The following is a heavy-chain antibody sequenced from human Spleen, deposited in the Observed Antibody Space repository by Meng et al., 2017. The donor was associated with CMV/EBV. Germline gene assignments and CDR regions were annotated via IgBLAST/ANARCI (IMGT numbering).Heavy chain of an antibody. Sequence: GESLKISCAASGFTFSSYAMSWVRQAPGKGLEWVSAISGSGGSTYYADSVKGRFTISRDNSKSTLYLQMNSLRAEDTAVYYCAKDTPPRYCSGGSCYSGDYYYYGMDVWGQGTTVTVSS. CDR3: AKDTPPRYCSGGSCYSGDYYYYGMDV. CDR1: GFTFSSYA. CDR2: ISGSGGST. J-gene: IGHJ6*02. D-gene: IGHD2-15*01. V-gene: IGHV3-23*01.